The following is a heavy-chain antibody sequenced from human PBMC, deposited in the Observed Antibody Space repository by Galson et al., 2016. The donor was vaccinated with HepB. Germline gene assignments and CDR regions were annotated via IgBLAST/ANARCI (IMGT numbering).Heavy chain of an antibody. CDR1: GFAFSSYW. CDR3: VRGVSTFGYC. V-gene: IGHV3-74*01. D-gene: IGHD3-16*01. Sequence: SLRLSCAASGFAFSSYWMHWVRQAPGKGLVWVSHINSDGSSTNYADSVKGRFTIPRDNGKKTLYLQMNSLRVEDTAVYYCVRGVSTFGYCWGQGILVTVSS. J-gene: IGHJ4*02. CDR2: INSDGSST.